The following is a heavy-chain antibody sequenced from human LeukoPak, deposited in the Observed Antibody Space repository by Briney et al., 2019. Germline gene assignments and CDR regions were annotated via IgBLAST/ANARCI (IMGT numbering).Heavy chain of an antibody. CDR2: INQNGTEK. CDR1: GFTFSRYW. CDR3: ARDKQQLPGAFDI. D-gene: IGHD6-13*01. V-gene: IGHV3-7*01. Sequence: GGSLRLSCAVSGFTFSRYWMSWVRQAPGKGLEWVGNINQNGTEKYSVDSVKGRFTISRDNAKNSVYLQMNSLRAEDTAVYYCARDKQQLPGAFDIWGQGTMVTVSS. J-gene: IGHJ3*02.